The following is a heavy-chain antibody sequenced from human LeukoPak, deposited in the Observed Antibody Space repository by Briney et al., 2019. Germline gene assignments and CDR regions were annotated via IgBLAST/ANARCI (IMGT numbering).Heavy chain of an antibody. CDR3: ARVARSMSSSSEDS. Sequence: SQTLSLTCTVSGGSISTGSYYWNWIRQPAGKGLEWIGRIYTSGSTNYNPSLKSRVTLSVDTSKNLFSLKLNSVTAADTAVYYCARVARSMSSSSEDSWGQGTLVTVSS. V-gene: IGHV4-61*02. CDR2: IYTSGST. D-gene: IGHD6-13*01. J-gene: IGHJ4*02. CDR1: GGSISTGSYY.